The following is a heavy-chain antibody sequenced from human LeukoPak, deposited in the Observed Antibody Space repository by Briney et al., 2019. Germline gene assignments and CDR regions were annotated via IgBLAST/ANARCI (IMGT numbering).Heavy chain of an antibody. CDR1: GGSISSYY. CDR2: IYHSGST. V-gene: IGHV4-59*08. CDR3: ASLGATIPRSGLLQYFDY. J-gene: IGHJ4*02. Sequence: SETLSLTCTVSGGSISSYYWSWIRQPPGKGLEWIGSIYHSGSTYYNPSLKSRVTISVDTSKNQFSLKLSSVTAADTAVYYCASLGATIPRSGLLQYFDYWGQGTLVTVSS. D-gene: IGHD1-26*01.